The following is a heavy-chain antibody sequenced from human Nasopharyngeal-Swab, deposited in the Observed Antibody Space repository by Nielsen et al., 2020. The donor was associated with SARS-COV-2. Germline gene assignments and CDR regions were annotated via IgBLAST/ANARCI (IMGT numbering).Heavy chain of an antibody. Sequence: GRSLRLSCAASGFTFSSYAMSWVRQAPGKGLEWVSSISGSGDTTYCADSVKGRFTISRDNSKNTLYLQLNSLRAEDTAVYYCAKGAVGGAVAGTQYFQHWGQGTQVTVSS. J-gene: IGHJ1*01. CDR2: ISGSGDTT. V-gene: IGHV3-23*01. D-gene: IGHD6-19*01. CDR1: GFTFSSYA. CDR3: AKGAVGGAVAGTQYFQH.